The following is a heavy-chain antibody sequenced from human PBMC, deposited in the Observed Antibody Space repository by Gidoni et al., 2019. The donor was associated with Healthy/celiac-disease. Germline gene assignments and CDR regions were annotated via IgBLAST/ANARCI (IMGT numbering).Heavy chain of an antibody. CDR1: GYTFTSYD. CDR2: LNPNSGNT. CDR3: ARGLLRFLRNYYDYGMDV. J-gene: IGHJ6*02. Sequence: QVQLVQSGAEVKKPGASVTLSCKASGYTFTSYDINWLRQATGQGLEWMGCLNPNSGNTGYAQKFQGRVTMTRNTSISTAYMELSSLRSEDTAVYYCARGLLRFLRNYYDYGMDVWGQGTTVTVSS. D-gene: IGHD3-3*01. V-gene: IGHV1-8*01.